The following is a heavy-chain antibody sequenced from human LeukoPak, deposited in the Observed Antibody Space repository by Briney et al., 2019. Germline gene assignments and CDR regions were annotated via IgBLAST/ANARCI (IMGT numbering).Heavy chain of an antibody. J-gene: IGHJ5*02. CDR3: ARQGLRFSLSGFWFDP. D-gene: IGHD3-3*01. CDR2: IYYSGST. V-gene: IGHV4-59*08. CDR1: GGSISSYY. Sequence: PSETLSLTCTVSGGSISSYYWSWIRQPPGKGLEWIGYIYYSGSTNYNPSLNRRATISVDTSKNQFSLKLSSVAAADTAVYYCARQGLRFSLSGFWFDPWGQGTLVTVSS.